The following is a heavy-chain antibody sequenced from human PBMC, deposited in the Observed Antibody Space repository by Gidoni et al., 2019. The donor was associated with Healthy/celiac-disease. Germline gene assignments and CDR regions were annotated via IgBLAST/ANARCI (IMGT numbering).Heavy chain of an antibody. Sequence: QLQLVQSGAEVKKPGSSVKVSCKASGGTFRRYALSWVRQAPGQGLEWMGGITPLFGTANYAQKCQGRGTITADESTSTAYMELSSLRSEDTAVYYCARSRSTYYDYVGGSYPPLVLVYWGQGTLVTVSS. D-gene: IGHD3-16*02. CDR2: ITPLFGTA. V-gene: IGHV1-69*01. J-gene: IGHJ4*02. CDR3: ARSRSTYYDYVGGSYPPLVLVY. CDR1: GGTFRRYA.